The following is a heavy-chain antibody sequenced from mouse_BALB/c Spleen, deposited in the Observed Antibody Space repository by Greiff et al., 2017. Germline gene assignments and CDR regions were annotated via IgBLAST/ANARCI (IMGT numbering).Heavy chain of an antibody. J-gene: IGHJ2*01. CDR3: ARYTTVAVIDY. CDR1: GYTFTSYW. D-gene: IGHD1-1*01. V-gene: IGHV1-7*01. Sequence: QVQLKESGAELAKPGASVKMSCKASGYTFTSYWMHWVKQRPGQGLEWIGYINPSTGYTEYNQKFKDKATLTADKSSSTAYMQLSSLTSEDSAVYYCARYTTVAVIDYWGQGTTLTVSS. CDR2: INPSTGYT.